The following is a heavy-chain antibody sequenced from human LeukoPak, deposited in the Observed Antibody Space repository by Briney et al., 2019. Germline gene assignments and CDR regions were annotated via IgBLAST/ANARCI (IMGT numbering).Heavy chain of an antibody. CDR3: ARTEFEVAGYFDY. CDR1: VYTFTIYG. V-gene: IGHV1-18*01. CDR2: ISTYNGNT. Sequence: SVTVSCTASVYTFTIYGISWVRQGPGQRLEWMGWISTYNGNTNYAQKLQGRVTMTTDTSTSTAYMELRSLRSDDTAVYYCARTEFEVAGYFDYWGQGTLVTVSS. D-gene: IGHD6-19*01. J-gene: IGHJ4*02.